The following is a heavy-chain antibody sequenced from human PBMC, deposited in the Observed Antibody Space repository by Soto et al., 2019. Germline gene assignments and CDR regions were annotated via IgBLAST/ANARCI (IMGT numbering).Heavy chain of an antibody. D-gene: IGHD3-10*01. J-gene: IGHJ4*02. CDR2: VSGNGQGI. Sequence: GGSLRLSCAASGFTFSSYAMSWVRQAPGKGLEWVSAVSGNGQGIYYADAVRGRFTISRYNSKATVFLHMDSLRAEGTAVYYCAKDRDYPRDYFHYWGQGTLVTVSS. CDR1: GFTFSSYA. CDR3: AKDRDYPRDYFHY. V-gene: IGHV3-23*01.